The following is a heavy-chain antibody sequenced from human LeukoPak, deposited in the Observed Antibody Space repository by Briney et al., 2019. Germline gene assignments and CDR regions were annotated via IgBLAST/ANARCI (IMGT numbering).Heavy chain of an antibody. CDR3: ASSNYYDSSGYDY. Sequence: SETLSLTCTVSGSSISSYYWSWIRQPPGKGLEWIGYIYYSGSTNYNPSLKSRVTISVDTSKNQFSLKLSSVTAADTAVYYCASSNYYDSSGYDYWGQGTLVTVSS. D-gene: IGHD3-22*01. J-gene: IGHJ4*02. V-gene: IGHV4-59*01. CDR2: IYYSGST. CDR1: GSSISSYY.